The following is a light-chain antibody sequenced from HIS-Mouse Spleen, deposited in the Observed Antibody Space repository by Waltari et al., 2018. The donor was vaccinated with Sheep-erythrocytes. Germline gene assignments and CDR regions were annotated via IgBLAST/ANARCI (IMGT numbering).Light chain of an antibody. V-gene: IGLV3-1*01. CDR2: QDS. J-gene: IGLJ2*01. Sequence: SYELTQPPSVSVSPGQTASITCSGDKLGDKYACWYQQKPGQSPVLAIYQDSKRPSGIPERFSGPNSGNTATLTISGTQAMDEADYYGQAWDSSTAWNVVFGGGTKLTVL. CDR1: KLGDKY. CDR3: QAWDSSTAWNVV.